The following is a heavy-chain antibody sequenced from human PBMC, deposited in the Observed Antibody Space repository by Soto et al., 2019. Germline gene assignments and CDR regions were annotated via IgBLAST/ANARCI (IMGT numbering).Heavy chain of an antibody. CDR2: IWYDGSNK. Sequence: QVQLVESGGGVVQPGRSLRLSCAASGFTFSSYGMHWVRQAPGKGLEWVAVIWYDGSNKYYADSVKGRFTISRDNSKNTLYLQMNSLRAEDTAVYYCARDRSHGDAFDIWGQGTMVTVSS. V-gene: IGHV3-33*01. CDR3: ARDRSHGDAFDI. D-gene: IGHD2-15*01. CDR1: GFTFSSYG. J-gene: IGHJ3*02.